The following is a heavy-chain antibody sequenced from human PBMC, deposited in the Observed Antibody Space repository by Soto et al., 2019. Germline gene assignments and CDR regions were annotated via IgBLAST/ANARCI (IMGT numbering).Heavy chain of an antibody. D-gene: IGHD3-3*01. J-gene: IGHJ6*02. Sequence: SQTLSLTCAISGDSVSSNRAAWNWIRQSPSRGLEWLGRTYYRSKWYNDYAVSVKRRITINPDTSKNQLSLQLTSVTPEDTAVYYCARDDWSGYYPNYYYYYGMDVWGQGTTVTVSS. CDR1: GDSVSSNRAA. CDR2: TYYRSKWYN. CDR3: ARDDWSGYYPNYYYYYGMDV. V-gene: IGHV6-1*01.